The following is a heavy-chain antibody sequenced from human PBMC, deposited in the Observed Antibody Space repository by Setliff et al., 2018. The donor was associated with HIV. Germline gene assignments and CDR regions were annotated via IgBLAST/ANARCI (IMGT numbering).Heavy chain of an antibody. D-gene: IGHD6-13*01. V-gene: IGHV5-51*01. J-gene: IGHJ3*02. Sequence: PGESLKISCKAVDYTFTTYWIGWVRRMPGEGLEWMGIIYPEDSNIKYNPSFQNQVTISADKSISTAYLQVHNLKASDTATYYCARRDGRSMNAFEIWGPGTMVTVSS. CDR1: DYTFTTYW. CDR3: ARRDGRSMNAFEI. CDR2: IYPEDSNI.